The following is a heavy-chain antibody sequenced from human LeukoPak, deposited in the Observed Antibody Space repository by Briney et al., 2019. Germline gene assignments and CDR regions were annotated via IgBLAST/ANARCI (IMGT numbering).Heavy chain of an antibody. CDR3: AKHQSYYYDTSGYLGY. V-gene: IGHV3-23*01. CDR2: ISGTGSST. CDR1: GFTFSNYA. J-gene: IGHJ4*02. Sequence: GGSLRLSCAASGFTFSNYAVSWVRQAPGKGLEWVSSISGTGSSTYYADSVKGRFTISRDNSKNTLYLQMNSLRAEDTAVYYCAKHQSYYYDTSGYLGYWGQGNLVTVSS. D-gene: IGHD3-22*01.